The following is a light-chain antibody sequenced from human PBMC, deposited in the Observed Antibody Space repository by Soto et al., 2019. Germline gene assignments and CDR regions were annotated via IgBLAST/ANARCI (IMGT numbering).Light chain of an antibody. CDR1: QSVSSSS. CDR2: TAS. J-gene: IGKJ2*01. V-gene: IGKV3-20*01. Sequence: EIVLTQSPGTVSLSPGERATLSCRASQSVSSSSLAWYQQRPGQAPRLLIFTASSRATGTPDRFSGSGSVTDFTLTISRLEPEDFAVYYCQLYGSSPPYIFGPGTKVDI. CDR3: QLYGSSPPYI.